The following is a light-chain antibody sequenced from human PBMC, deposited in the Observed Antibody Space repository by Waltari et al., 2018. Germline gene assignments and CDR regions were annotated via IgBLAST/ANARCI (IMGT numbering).Light chain of an antibody. J-gene: IGKJ1*01. CDR2: ATS. CDR3: QQYGSSRWT. Sequence: VLTQSPGTLSLSPGQRATIPCRASQSVSYNFLAWYQQKLGQAPRLLIYATSSRAAGVPDRFIGSGSGTDFNLTISRLAPEDFALYYCQQYGSSRWTFGQGTRVEIK. V-gene: IGKV3-20*01. CDR1: QSVSYNF.